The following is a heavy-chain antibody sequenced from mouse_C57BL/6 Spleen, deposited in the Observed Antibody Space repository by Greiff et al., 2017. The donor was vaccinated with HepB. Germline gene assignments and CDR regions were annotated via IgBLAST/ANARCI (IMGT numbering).Heavy chain of an antibody. J-gene: IGHJ2*01. CDR2: IYPGDGDT. CDR1: GYAFSSSW. V-gene: IGHV1-82*01. D-gene: IGHD2-5*01. CDR3: ARSSNLYFDY. Sequence: QVQLQQSGPELVKPGASVKISCKASGYAFSSSWMNWVKQRPGKGLEWIGRIYPGDGDTNYNGKFKGKATLTADKSSSTAYMQLSSLTSEDSAVYFCARSSNLYFDYWGQGTTLTVSS.